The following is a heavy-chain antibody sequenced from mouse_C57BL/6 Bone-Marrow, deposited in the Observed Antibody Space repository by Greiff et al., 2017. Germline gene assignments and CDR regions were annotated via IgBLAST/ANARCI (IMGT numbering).Heavy chain of an antibody. CDR2: IYPRSGNT. CDR3: ARDRYYFLDYAMDY. V-gene: IGHV1-81*01. D-gene: IGHD2-14*01. CDR1: GYTFTSYG. J-gene: IGHJ4*01. Sequence: VQLQQSGAELARPGASVKLSCKASGYTFTSYGISWVKQRTGQGLEWIGEIYPRSGNTYYNEKFKGKATLTADKSSSTAYMELRSLTSEDSAVYFCARDRYYFLDYAMDYWGQETSVTASS.